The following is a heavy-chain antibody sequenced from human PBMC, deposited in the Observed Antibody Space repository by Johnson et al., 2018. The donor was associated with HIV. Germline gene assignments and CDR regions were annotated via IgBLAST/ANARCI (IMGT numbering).Heavy chain of an antibody. Sequence: VQLVESGGGLVQPGGSLRLSCAASGFTFSSYWMHWVRQAPGKGLVWVSRINTDGSDTTYGDTVMGRFTISRDDAKNTLYLQMNSLRVEDTAVYYCARDGRWGSRDAFDIWGQGTMVTVSS. D-gene: IGHD7-27*01. V-gene: IGHV3-74*01. CDR3: ARDGRWGSRDAFDI. CDR1: GFTFSSYW. J-gene: IGHJ3*02. CDR2: INTDGSDT.